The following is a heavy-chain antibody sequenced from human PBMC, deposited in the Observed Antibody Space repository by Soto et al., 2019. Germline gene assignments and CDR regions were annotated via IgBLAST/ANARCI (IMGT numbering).Heavy chain of an antibody. J-gene: IGHJ5*02. V-gene: IGHV3-23*01. D-gene: IGHD6-19*01. Sequence: EVQLLESGGGLVQPGGSLRLSCAASGFTFSSSAMSWVRQAPGKGLEWVSAIRGTNGNQHYAESVTGRLTISRDNSKNTLYLQMNFLRAEDTAVYYCAKCTVDTIVTSGWCNWLEPWGQGTVVIVSS. CDR3: AKCTVDTIVTSGWCNWLEP. CDR1: GFTFSSSA. CDR2: IRGTNGNQ.